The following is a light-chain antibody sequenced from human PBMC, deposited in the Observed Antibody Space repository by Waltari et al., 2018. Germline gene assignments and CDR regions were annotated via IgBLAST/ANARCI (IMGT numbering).Light chain of an antibody. Sequence: QSVLIQPPSASGTPGQRVTISCSGRSSNVGSNTVNWYQQLPGTAPKLLIYSNDRRASGFPDRFSGSKSGTSASLAISWLQSEDDGDYYCATWDDSLNGGVFGGGTKLTVL. V-gene: IGLV1-44*01. CDR2: SND. J-gene: IGLJ3*02. CDR1: SSNVGSNT. CDR3: ATWDDSLNGGV.